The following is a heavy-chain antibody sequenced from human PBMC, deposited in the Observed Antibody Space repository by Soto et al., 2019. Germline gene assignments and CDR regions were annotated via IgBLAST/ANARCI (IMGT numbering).Heavy chain of an antibody. V-gene: IGHV1-3*01. Sequence: GASVKVSCKASGYTFTSYAMHWVRQAPGQRLEWMGWINAGNGNTKYSQKFQGRVTITRDTSASTAYMELSSLRSEDTAVYYCARDCGTSCHGPGMDVWGQGTTVTVS. CDR2: INAGNGNT. J-gene: IGHJ6*02. D-gene: IGHD2-2*01. CDR1: GYTFTSYA. CDR3: ARDCGTSCHGPGMDV.